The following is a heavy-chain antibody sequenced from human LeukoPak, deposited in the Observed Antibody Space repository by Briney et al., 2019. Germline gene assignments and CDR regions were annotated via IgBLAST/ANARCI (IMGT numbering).Heavy chain of an antibody. D-gene: IGHD3-22*01. CDR3: ARRYYDSSGYVVF. Sequence: SVKVSCKASGYTFTSYGISWVRQAPGQGLEWMGRIIPILGIANYAQKFQGRVTITADKSTSTAYMELSSLRSEDTAVYYCARRYYDSSGYVVFWGQGTLVTVSS. CDR1: GYTFTSYG. J-gene: IGHJ4*02. V-gene: IGHV1-69*04. CDR2: IIPILGIA.